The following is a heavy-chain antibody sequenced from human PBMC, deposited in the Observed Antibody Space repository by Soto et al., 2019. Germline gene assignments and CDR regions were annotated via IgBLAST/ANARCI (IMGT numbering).Heavy chain of an antibody. D-gene: IGHD3-3*01. V-gene: IGHV3-7*05. Sequence: GGSLRLSCAASGFTFSSYWMSWVRQAPGKGLEWVANIKQDGSEKYYVDSVKGRFTISRDNAKNSLYLQMNSLRAEDTAVYYCARDRGYDFWSGYDFDYWGQGTLVTVSS. CDR2: IKQDGSEK. CDR1: GFTFSSYW. CDR3: ARDRGYDFWSGYDFDY. J-gene: IGHJ4*02.